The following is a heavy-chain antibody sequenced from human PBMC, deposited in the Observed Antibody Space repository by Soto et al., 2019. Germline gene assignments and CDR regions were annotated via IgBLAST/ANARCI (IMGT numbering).Heavy chain of an antibody. Sequence: GGSLRLSCVASGFTFDKYSLHWVRQAPGKGLEWVAVISYDGINEFHADSVEGRFTISRDNSKKTLYLEMNSLRAEDSAVYYCARDPLEYCGGDCYTHAYSFDYWGQGTLVTVSS. CDR3: ARDPLEYCGGDCYTHAYSFDY. CDR2: ISYDGINE. V-gene: IGHV3-30-3*01. J-gene: IGHJ4*02. D-gene: IGHD2-21*02. CDR1: GFTFDKYS.